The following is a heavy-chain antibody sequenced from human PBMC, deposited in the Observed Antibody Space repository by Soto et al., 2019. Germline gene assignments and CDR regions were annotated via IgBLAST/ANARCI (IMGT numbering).Heavy chain of an antibody. D-gene: IGHD5-18*01. CDR3: ARQAIRHFDS. Sequence: SETLSLTCTVSGGSISNNKYYWGWIRQPPGKGLEWIGRIYYSGSTYYNPSLKSRVTISVDTSKNRFSLKVSSVTAADTAVYYSARQAIRHFDSWGQGTLVTVSS. J-gene: IGHJ4*02. CDR1: GGSISNNKYY. V-gene: IGHV4-39*01. CDR2: IYYSGST.